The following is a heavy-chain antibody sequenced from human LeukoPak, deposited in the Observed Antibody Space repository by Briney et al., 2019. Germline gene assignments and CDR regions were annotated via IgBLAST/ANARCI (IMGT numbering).Heavy chain of an antibody. D-gene: IGHD4-11*01. Sequence: SQTLSLTCTVSGGSISSGSYYWSWIRQPAGKGLEWIGRIYTSGSTNYNPSLKSRVTISVDTSKNQFSLKLSSVTAAGTAVYYCAREVTTPLDYYYYYMDVWGKGTTVTVSS. J-gene: IGHJ6*03. CDR1: GGSISSGSYY. CDR2: IYTSGST. CDR3: AREVTTPLDYYYYYMDV. V-gene: IGHV4-61*02.